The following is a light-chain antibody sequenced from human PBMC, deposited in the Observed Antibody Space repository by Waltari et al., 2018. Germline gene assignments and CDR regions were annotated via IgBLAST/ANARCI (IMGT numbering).Light chain of an antibody. V-gene: IGKV3-11*01. CDR1: QSVGTY. CDR3: GGGGGGTPHT. J-gene: IGKJ2*01. Sequence: EIVLTQSPATLSLSPGETATLSCRTSQSVGTYLAWYQQKPGQAPRLLIYDASNRATGIPDRLRGSGSGTDLTLAVGRLGAGEFAREGGGGGGGGTPHTFGQGARLEIK. CDR2: DAS.